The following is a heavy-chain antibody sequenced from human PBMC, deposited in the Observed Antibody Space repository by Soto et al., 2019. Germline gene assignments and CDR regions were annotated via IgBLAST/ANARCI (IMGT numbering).Heavy chain of an antibody. J-gene: IGHJ4*02. CDR1: GGSISSSNW. CDR2: IYHSGST. D-gene: IGHD6-13*01. V-gene: IGHV4-4*02. Sequence: QVQLQESGPVLVKPSGTLSLTCAVSGGSISSSNWWSWVRQPPGKGLEWIGEIYHSGSTNYNPSLKPRVTTSADKYKNQFSLTRSSVTAADTAVYYCARAAMGGSSWPFDYWGQGTLVTVSS. CDR3: ARAAMGGSSWPFDY.